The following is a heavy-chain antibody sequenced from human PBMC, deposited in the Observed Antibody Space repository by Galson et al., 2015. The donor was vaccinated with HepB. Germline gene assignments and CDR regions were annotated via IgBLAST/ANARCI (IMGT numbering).Heavy chain of an antibody. J-gene: IGHJ4*02. CDR3: ARTVSAYTAMPSGYFDY. CDR2: ISSNGGST. V-gene: IGHV3-64*01. CDR1: GFTFSSYA. D-gene: IGHD5-18*01. Sequence: SLRLSCAASGFTFSSYAMHWVRQAPGKGLEYVSAISSNGGSTYYANSVKGRFTISRDNSKNTLYLQMGSLRAEDMAVYHCARTVSAYTAMPSGYFDYWGQGTLVTVSS.